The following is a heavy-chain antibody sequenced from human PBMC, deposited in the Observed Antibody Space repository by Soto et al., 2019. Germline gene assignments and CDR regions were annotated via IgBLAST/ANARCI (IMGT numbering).Heavy chain of an antibody. Sequence: SETLSLTCAVYGGSFSGYYWSWIRQPPGKGLEWIGEINHSGSTNYNPSLKSRVTISVDTSKNQFSLKLSSVTAADTAVYYCARADGSGSYYGDYWGQGTLVTVSS. D-gene: IGHD3-10*01. V-gene: IGHV4-34*01. J-gene: IGHJ4*02. CDR3: ARADGSGSYYGDY. CDR1: GGSFSGYY. CDR2: INHSGST.